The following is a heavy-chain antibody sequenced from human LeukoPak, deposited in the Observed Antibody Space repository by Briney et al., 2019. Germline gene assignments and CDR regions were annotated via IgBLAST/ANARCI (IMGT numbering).Heavy chain of an antibody. CDR1: GFTFSSYS. D-gene: IGHD6-19*01. CDR3: ARNGRAVAGHYFDY. J-gene: IGHJ4*02. V-gene: IGHV3-21*01. CDR2: ISSSSSYI. Sequence: GGSLRLSCAASGFTFSSYSMNWVRQAPGKGLEWVSSISSSSSYIYYADSMKGRFTISRDNAKNSLYLQMNSLRAEDTAVYYCARNGRAVAGHYFDYWGQGTLVTVSS.